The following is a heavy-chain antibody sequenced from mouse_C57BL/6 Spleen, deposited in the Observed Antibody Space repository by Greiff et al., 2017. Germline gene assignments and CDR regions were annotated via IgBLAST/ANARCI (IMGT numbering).Heavy chain of an antibody. CDR1: GYAFSSSW. Sequence: QVQLQQSGPELVKPGASVKISCKASGYAFSSSWMNWVKQRPGKGLEWLGRIYPGDGDTNYNGKFKGKATLTADKSSSTAYMQRSSLTSEDSAVYFCARSLSTVVAKHFDYWGQGTTLTVSS. D-gene: IGHD1-1*01. J-gene: IGHJ2*01. V-gene: IGHV1-82*01. CDR3: ARSLSTVVAKHFDY. CDR2: IYPGDGDT.